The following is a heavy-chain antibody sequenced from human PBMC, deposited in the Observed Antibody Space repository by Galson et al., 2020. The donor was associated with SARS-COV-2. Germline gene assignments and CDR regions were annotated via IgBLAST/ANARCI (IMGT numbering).Heavy chain of an antibody. V-gene: IGHV4-59*01. Sequence: ASETLSLTCTVAGDSIRSYYWTWIRQPPGKGLEWIGYLYYTGSTTYNPSLKSRVSLSIDPSKSQFSLKLSSVTAEDTAVYYCARVNVAYCGSDFSDTWGPGTLVTVSS. D-gene: IGHD2-21*02. J-gene: IGHJ4*02. CDR3: ARVNVAYCGSDFSDT. CDR1: GDSIRSYY. CDR2: LYYTGST.